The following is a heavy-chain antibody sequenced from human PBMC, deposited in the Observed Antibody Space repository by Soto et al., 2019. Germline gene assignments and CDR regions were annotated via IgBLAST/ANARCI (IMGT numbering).Heavy chain of an antibody. J-gene: IGHJ3*02. V-gene: IGHV4-31*03. CDR1: GGSINSGAYF. CDR3: ARQFCTNTCSRGGAFDI. D-gene: IGHD2-8*01. Sequence: PSETLSLTCSVSGGSINSGAYFWSWIRQFPGKGLEWIGYIYHTGSAYYNPPLNSRVTISMDMSENQFSLRLSSVTAADTAVYFCARQFCTNTCSRGGAFDIWGQGTMVTVSS. CDR2: IYHTGSA.